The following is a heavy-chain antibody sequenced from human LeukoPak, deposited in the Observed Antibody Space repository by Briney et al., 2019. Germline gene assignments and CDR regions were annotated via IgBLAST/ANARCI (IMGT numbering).Heavy chain of an antibody. CDR1: GSTVSSNY. CDR3: ARSLRVRGVPDYMDV. Sequence: GGSLRLSCAASGSTVSSNYMTWVRQAPGKGLEWVSVIHKNAITYYADIVKGRFTISRDNSKNTVFLQMNSLRAEDTAVYYCARSLRVRGVPDYMDVWGRGTTVTISS. D-gene: IGHD3-10*01. CDR2: IHKNAIT. V-gene: IGHV3-53*01. J-gene: IGHJ6*03.